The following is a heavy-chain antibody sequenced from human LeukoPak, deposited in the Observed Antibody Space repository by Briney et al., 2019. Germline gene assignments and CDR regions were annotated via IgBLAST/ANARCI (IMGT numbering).Heavy chain of an antibody. CDR3: ARDRPDYYCSSTSRSGLDY. J-gene: IGHJ4*02. D-gene: IGHD2-2*01. CDR1: GYTFTSYG. Sequence: ASVKVSCKASGYTFTSYGISWVRQAPGQGLEWMGWISAYNGNTNYAQKLQGRVTMTTDTSTSTAYMELRSLRSDDTAVYYCARDRPDYYCSSTSRSGLDYWGQGTLVTVSS. CDR2: ISAYNGNT. V-gene: IGHV1-18*01.